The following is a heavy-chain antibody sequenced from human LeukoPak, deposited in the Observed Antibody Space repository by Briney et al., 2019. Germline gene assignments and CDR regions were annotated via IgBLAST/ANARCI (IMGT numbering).Heavy chain of an antibody. J-gene: IGHJ6*02. Sequence: SVKVSCKASGGTFSSYAISWVRQAPGQGLEWMGRITPILGIANYAQKFQGRVTITADKSTSTAYMELSSLRSEDTAVYYCARDGPDGMDVWGQGTTVTVSS. CDR2: ITPILGIA. CDR3: ARDGPDGMDV. V-gene: IGHV1-69*04. CDR1: GGTFSSYA.